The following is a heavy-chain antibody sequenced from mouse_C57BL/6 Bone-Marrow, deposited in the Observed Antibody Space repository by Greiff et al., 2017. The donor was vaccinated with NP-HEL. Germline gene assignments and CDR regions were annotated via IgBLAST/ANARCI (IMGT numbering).Heavy chain of an antibody. CDR2: ISYDGSN. V-gene: IGHV3-6*01. Sequence: EVQLQESGPGLVKPSQSLSLTCSVTGYSITSGYYWNWIRQFPGNKLEWMGYISYDGSNNYNPSLKNRISITRDTSKNQFFLKLNSVTTEDTAKDYCERDGYYWGYAMDYWGQGTSVTVSS. CDR3: ERDGYYWGYAMDY. J-gene: IGHJ4*01. D-gene: IGHD2-3*01. CDR1: GYSITSGYY.